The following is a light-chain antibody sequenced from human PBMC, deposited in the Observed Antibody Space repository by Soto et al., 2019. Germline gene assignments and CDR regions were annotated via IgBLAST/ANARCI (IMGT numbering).Light chain of an antibody. CDR1: SSNIGNND. CDR3: GTWDSTLSGAV. V-gene: IGLV1-51*01. J-gene: IGLJ7*01. Sequence: QSVLTQPPSVSAAPGQKVTISCSGRSSNIGNNDVSWYQQLPGTAPKVVIYDNNKRPSGIPDRFSGSKSGTTATLGITGLQTGDEADYYCGTWDSTLSGAVLGGGTQLTVL. CDR2: DNN.